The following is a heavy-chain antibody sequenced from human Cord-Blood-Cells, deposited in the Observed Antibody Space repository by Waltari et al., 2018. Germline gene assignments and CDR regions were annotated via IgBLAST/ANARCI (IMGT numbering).Heavy chain of an antibody. Sequence: QVQLQESGPGLVKPSGTLSLTCAVSGGSISSSNWWSWVRQPPGKGLEWIGESYHSGSTTYTPSLKRRVTISVDKSKNQFCLKLSSVTAADTAVYYCARVYYYGSGKGYNWFDPWGQGTLVTVSS. CDR1: GGSISSSNW. CDR2: SYHSGST. CDR3: ARVYYYGSGKGYNWFDP. J-gene: IGHJ5*02. D-gene: IGHD3-10*01. V-gene: IGHV4-4*02.